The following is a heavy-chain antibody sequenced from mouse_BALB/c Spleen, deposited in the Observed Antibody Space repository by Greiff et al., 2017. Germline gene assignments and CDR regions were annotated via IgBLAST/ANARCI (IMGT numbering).Heavy chain of an antibody. Sequence: EVMLVESGGGLVKPGGSLKLSCAASGFTFSSYAMSWVRQTPEKRLEWVASISSGGSTYYPDSVKGRFTISRDNARNILYLQMSSLRSEDTAMYYCARGITTATPFAYWGQGTLVTVSA. CDR2: ISSGGST. V-gene: IGHV5-6-5*01. D-gene: IGHD1-2*01. J-gene: IGHJ3*01. CDR3: ARGITTATPFAY. CDR1: GFTFSSYA.